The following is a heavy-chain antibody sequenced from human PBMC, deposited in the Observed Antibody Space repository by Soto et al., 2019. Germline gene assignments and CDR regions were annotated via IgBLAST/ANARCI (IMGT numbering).Heavy chain of an antibody. V-gene: IGHV3-33*01. J-gene: IGHJ6*02. CDR3: ARDLRRGVATFGSYYYYYGMDV. D-gene: IGHD3-16*01. CDR1: GFTFSSYG. CDR2: IWYDGSNK. Sequence: QVQLVESGGGVVQPGRSLRLSCAASGFTFSSYGMHWVRQAPGKGLEWVAVIWYDGSNKYYADSVKGRFTISRDNSKNTLYLQMNSLRAEDTAVYYCARDLRRGVATFGSYYYYYGMDVWGQGTTVTVSS.